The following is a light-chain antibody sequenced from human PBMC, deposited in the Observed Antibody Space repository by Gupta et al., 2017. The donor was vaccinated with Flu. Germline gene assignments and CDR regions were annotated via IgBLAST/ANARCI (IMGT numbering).Light chain of an antibody. CDR1: QSIGVN. Sequence: DIQMTQSPSTLSASVGDRVTITCRASQSIGVNLAWYQQKPGKAPDLLIYKASTLQSGVPSRFSGSGSGTEFSLTISSLQPYDFATYYCQQYYSYSETFGQGTQVEIK. CDR2: KAS. J-gene: IGKJ1*01. V-gene: IGKV1-5*03. CDR3: QQYYSYSET.